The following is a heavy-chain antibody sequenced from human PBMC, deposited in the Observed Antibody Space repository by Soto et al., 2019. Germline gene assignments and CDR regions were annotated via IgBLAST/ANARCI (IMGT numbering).Heavy chain of an antibody. CDR3: ARDWESTVSTWSFGAF. CDR2: IIPFLGVT. D-gene: IGHD3-10*01. V-gene: IGHV1-69*08. J-gene: IGHJ4*02. Sequence: QVQLVQSGAEVKKPGSSVKVSCKASGGTCSPYTVNWVRQAPGQGLEWMGRIIPFLGVTNYAQKFQARVTLTADTSTTTAYMELSGLRFEDTAVYYCARDWESTVSTWSFGAFWGRGTLVTVSS. CDR1: GGTCSPYT.